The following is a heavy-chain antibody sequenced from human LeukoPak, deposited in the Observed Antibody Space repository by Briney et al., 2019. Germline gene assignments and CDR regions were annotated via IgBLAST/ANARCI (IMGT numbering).Heavy chain of an antibody. D-gene: IGHD3-16*01. Sequence: PSETLSLTCAVYGGSFTAYYWSWIRQPPGKGLEWVGEINHTGNTNYSLSLKSRVTISVDTSKNQFSLKLSSVTVADTAVYFCARYASSTSFSPFDYWSQGTLVTVSS. CDR1: GGSFTAYY. CDR3: ARYASSTSFSPFDY. J-gene: IGHJ4*02. CDR2: INHTGNT. V-gene: IGHV4-34*01.